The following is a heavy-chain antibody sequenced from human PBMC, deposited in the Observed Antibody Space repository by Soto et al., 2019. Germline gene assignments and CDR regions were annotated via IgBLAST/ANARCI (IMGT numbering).Heavy chain of an antibody. V-gene: IGHV3-23*01. CDR2: INGGDDNT. CDR1: GFTFSSYA. CDR3: VKVRYNSGGRGDWFDP. J-gene: IGHJ5*02. D-gene: IGHD6-19*01. Sequence: LRLSCAASGFTFSSYAMSWVRQAPGKGLEWVSTINGGDDNTYYTDSVKGRFTISRDNSKSTVYLQMNSLRVEDTALYYCVKVRYNSGGRGDWFDPWGQGTLVTVSS.